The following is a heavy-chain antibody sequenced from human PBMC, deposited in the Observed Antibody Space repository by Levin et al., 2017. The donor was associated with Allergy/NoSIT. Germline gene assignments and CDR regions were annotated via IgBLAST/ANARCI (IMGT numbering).Heavy chain of an antibody. D-gene: IGHD6-13*01. V-gene: IGHV5-51*01. CDR3: ARQQLMEDWFDP. CDR1: GYSFTSYW. J-gene: IGHJ5*02. Sequence: KVSCKGSGYSFTSYWIGWVRQMPGKGLEWMGIIYPGDSDTRYSPSFQGQVTISADKSISTAYLQWSSLKAPDTAMYYCARQQLMEDWFDPWGQGTLVTVSS. CDR2: IYPGDSDT.